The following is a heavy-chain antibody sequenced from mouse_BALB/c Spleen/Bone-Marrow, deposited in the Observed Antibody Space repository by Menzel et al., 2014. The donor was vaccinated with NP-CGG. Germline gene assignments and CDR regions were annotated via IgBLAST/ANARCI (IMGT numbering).Heavy chain of an antibody. CDR1: GFDFSRYW. J-gene: IGHJ3*01. CDR3: ARLGYYGGFAY. D-gene: IGHD2-3*01. V-gene: IGHV4-1*02. CDR2: INPDSKTI. Sequence: EVQRVESGGGLVQPGGSLKLSCAASGFDFSRYWTSWVRQAPGKGLEWIGEINPDSKTINYSPSLKDKFIISRDNAKNTLYLQMNKGRSEDTALYYCARLGYYGGFAYWGQGTLVTVSA.